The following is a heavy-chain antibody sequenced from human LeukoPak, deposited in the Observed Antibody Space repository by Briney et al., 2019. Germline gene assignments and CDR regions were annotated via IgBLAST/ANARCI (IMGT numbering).Heavy chain of an antibody. Sequence: PGGSLRLSCAASGFTFSSYAMCWVRQAPGKGLEWVSGISGSGGSTHYADSVKGRFTISRDNSKNTLYLQMNSLRAEDTAVYFCAKDNALAPDYCSGGSCYLATFDYWGQGTLVTVSS. J-gene: IGHJ4*02. CDR2: ISGSGGST. CDR1: GFTFSSYA. V-gene: IGHV3-23*01. CDR3: AKDNALAPDYCSGGSCYLATFDY. D-gene: IGHD2-15*01.